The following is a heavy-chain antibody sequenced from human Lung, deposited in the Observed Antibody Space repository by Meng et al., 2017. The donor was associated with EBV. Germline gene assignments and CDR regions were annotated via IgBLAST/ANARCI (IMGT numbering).Heavy chain of an antibody. CDR3: ARVVAGRYNWFDP. CDR1: GGSIRFGDYY. V-gene: IGHV4-31*03. D-gene: IGHD6-6*01. J-gene: IGHJ5*02. Sequence: VQLQESGPGLVKPSQTLSLTCTVSGGSIRFGDYYWSWIRQPPGKGLEWIGYIYHSGSTYYNPSPKSRVTISVDRSKNQFSLKLSSVTAADTAVYYCARVVAGRYNWFDPWGQGTLVTVSS. CDR2: IYHSGST.